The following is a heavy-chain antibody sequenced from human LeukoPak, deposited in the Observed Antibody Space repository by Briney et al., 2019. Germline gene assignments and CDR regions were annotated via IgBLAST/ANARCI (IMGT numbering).Heavy chain of an antibody. D-gene: IGHD6-13*01. V-gene: IGHV4-39*07. Sequence: SETLSLTCTVSGGSISSSSYYWGWIRQPPGKGLEWIGSIYYSGSTYYNPSLKSRVTISVDTSKNQFSLKLSSVTAADTAVYYCARGVAAAGTWGRGTLIIVSS. CDR2: IYYSGST. CDR1: GGSISSSSYY. CDR3: ARGVAAAGT. J-gene: IGHJ5*02.